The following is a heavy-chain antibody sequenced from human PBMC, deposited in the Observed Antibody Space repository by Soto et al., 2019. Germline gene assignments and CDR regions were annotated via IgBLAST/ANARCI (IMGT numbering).Heavy chain of an antibody. D-gene: IGHD3-3*01. CDR1: GGTFSSYA. CDR3: ARPLTIFGVVISPGLPYYGMDV. CDR2: IIPIFGTA. J-gene: IGHJ6*02. V-gene: IGHV1-69*01. Sequence: QVQLVQSGAEVKKPGSSVKVSCKAAGGTFSSYAISWVRQAPGQGHEWMGGIIPIFGTASYALKFQGRVTITADESTSTAYMELSSPRSEDTAVYYCARPLTIFGVVISPGLPYYGMDVWGQGPTVTVSS.